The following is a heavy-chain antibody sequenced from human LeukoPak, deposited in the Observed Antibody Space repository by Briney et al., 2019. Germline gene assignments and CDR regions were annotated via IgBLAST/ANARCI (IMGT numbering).Heavy chain of an antibody. J-gene: IGHJ4*02. Sequence: PSETLSLTCTVSGGSISSSSYYWGWIRQPPGKGLEWIGSIYYSGSTYYNPSLKSRVTMSVDTSKNQFSLKLSSVTAADTATYYCARAQQWLPIDYWGQGTLVTVSS. V-gene: IGHV4-39*07. D-gene: IGHD6-19*01. CDR3: ARAQQWLPIDY. CDR2: IYYSGST. CDR1: GGSISSSSYY.